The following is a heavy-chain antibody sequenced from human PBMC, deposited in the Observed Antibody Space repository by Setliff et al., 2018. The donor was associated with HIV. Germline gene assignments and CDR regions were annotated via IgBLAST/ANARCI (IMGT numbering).Heavy chain of an antibody. D-gene: IGHD2-15*01. Sequence: GGSLRLSCAASGFTFSSYSMNWVRQAPGKGLEWVSYISGNSIYYADSVKGRYTISRDNAKNSLYLQMNSLRAEDTAVYYCARSTRGGLVVYGSSRNAYYFDYWGQGTLVTVSS. J-gene: IGHJ4*02. V-gene: IGHV3-48*04. CDR3: ARSTRGGLVVYGSSRNAYYFDY. CDR2: ISGNSI. CDR1: GFTFSSYS.